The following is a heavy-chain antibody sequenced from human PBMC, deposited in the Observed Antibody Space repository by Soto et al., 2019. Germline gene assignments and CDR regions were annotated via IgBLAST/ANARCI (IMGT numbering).Heavy chain of an antibody. V-gene: IGHV1-69*12. Sequence: QVQLVQSGAEVKKPGSSVKVSCKASGGTFSSYAISWVRQAPGQGLEWMGGIIPIFGTANFAQKFQGRVTLTADESTSTAYMELSSLRSEDTAVYYCARVASAWIKDAFDIWGQGTMVTVSS. CDR2: IIPIFGTA. J-gene: IGHJ3*02. CDR3: ARVASAWIKDAFDI. CDR1: GGTFSSYA. D-gene: IGHD5-12*01.